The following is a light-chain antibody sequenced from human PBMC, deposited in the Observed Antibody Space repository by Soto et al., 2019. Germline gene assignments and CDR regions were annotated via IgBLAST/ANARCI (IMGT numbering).Light chain of an antibody. CDR1: SSNIGAGYD. CDR2: GNS. CDR3: QSYDSSHYV. Sequence: QAVVTQPPSVSGAPGRRVTISCTGSSSNIGAGYDVHWYQQLPGTAPKLLIYGNSNRPSGVPDRFSGSKSGTSASLAITGLQAEDEADYYCQSYDSSHYVFGTGTKLTVL. V-gene: IGLV1-40*01. J-gene: IGLJ1*01.